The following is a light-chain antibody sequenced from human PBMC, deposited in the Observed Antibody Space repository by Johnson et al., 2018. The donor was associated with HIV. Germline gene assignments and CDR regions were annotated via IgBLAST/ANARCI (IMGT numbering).Light chain of an antibody. V-gene: IGLV1-51*01. CDR2: DNN. CDR1: SSNIGNNY. J-gene: IGLJ1*01. Sequence: QSILTQPPSVSAAPGQKVTIYCSGSSSNIGNNYVSWYQQLPGTAPKLLIYDNNKRPSGIPDRFSGSKSGTSATLGITGLQTGDEADYYCGTWDSSLSAAYGCESGTKVTVL. CDR3: GTWDSSLSAAYG.